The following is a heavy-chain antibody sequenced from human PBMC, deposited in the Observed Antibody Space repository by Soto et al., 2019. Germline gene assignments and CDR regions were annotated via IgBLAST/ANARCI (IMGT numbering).Heavy chain of an antibody. D-gene: IGHD3-22*01. J-gene: IGHJ4*02. CDR1: GYTFSNYG. V-gene: IGHV1-18*01. CDR3: ARDVVAITTGGPDY. Sequence: QVQLVQSGAEVKKPGASVKVSCKASGYTFSNYGISWVRQAPGQGLEWLGWISAYSGDTNFAQRFQGRVTMTTDTSTSTAYMELRSLTSDDTALCYCARDVVAITTGGPDYWGQGTLVTVSS. CDR2: ISAYSGDT.